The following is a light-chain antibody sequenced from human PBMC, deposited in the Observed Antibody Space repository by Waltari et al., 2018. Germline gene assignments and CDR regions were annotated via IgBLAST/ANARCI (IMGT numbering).Light chain of an antibody. CDR3: QQYNSYPYT. CDR2: DAS. V-gene: IGKV1-5*01. CDR1: ETITTW. J-gene: IGKJ2*01. Sequence: DIQMTQSPSTLSASVGDRATITCRASETITTWLAWYQQKPGKAPNLLIYDASSLQSGVPSRFSGSGSGTEFTLTISSLQPGDFATYHCQQYNSYPYTFGQGTKLEI.